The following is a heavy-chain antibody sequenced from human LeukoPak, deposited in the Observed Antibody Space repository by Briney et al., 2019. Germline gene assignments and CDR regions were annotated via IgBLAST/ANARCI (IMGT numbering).Heavy chain of an antibody. J-gene: IGHJ5*02. D-gene: IGHD5-24*01. CDR1: GYSISSGYY. CDR2: IYNSGST. CDR3: ARSFYNTGGWFDP. Sequence: SETLSLTCTVSGYSISSGYYWGWIRQPPGKGLEGIGSIYNSGSTYYNPSLKSRVTISVDTSKNQFSLKLSSVTDADTAMYYCARSFYNTGGWFDPWGQGTLVTVSS. V-gene: IGHV4-38-2*02.